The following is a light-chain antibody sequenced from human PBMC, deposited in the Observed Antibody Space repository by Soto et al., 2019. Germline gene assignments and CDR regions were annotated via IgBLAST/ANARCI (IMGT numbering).Light chain of an antibody. CDR3: QSYASSLSANFV. CDR1: SSNIGAGYD. CDR2: GNN. Sequence: QSVLTQPPSVSGAPGQRGTISCTGSSSNIGAGYDVHWYQQLQGKAPKLLIYGNNNRPSGVPDRFSGSKSGTSASLAITGLRADDEADYYCQSYASSLSANFVFGTGTKLTVL. V-gene: IGLV1-40*01. J-gene: IGLJ1*01.